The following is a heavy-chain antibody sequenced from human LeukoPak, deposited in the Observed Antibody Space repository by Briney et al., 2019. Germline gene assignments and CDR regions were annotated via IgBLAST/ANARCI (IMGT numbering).Heavy chain of an antibody. CDR2: IYPGDSDT. CDR1: GYSFTSYW. J-gene: IGHJ3*02. D-gene: IGHD6-19*01. Sequence: GESLKISCKGSGYSFTSYWIGWVRQMPGKGLEWMGIIYPGDSDTRYSPSFQGQVTISADKSISTAYLQWSSLKASDTAMYYCAKGSGLYSSGWHDAFDIWGQGTMVTVSS. CDR3: AKGSGLYSSGWHDAFDI. V-gene: IGHV5-51*01.